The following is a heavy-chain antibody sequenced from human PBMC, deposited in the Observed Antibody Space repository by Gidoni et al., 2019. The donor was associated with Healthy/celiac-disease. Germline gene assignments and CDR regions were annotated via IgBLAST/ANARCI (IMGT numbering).Heavy chain of an antibody. CDR1: GYSFTSYW. V-gene: IGHV5-51*01. CDR2: IYPGDSDT. CDR3: ARHLIGQRIMITFGGVIVGGAFDI. J-gene: IGHJ3*02. D-gene: IGHD3-16*02. Sequence: EVQLVQSGAEVKKPGESLKISCKGSGYSFTSYWIGWVRQMPGKGLEWMGIIYPGDSDTRYSPSFQGQVTISADKSISTAYLQWSSLKASDTAMYYCARHLIGQRIMITFGGVIVGGAFDIWGQGTMVTVSS.